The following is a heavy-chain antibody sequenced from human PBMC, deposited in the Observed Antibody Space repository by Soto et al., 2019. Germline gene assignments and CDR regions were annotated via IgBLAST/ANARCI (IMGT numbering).Heavy chain of an antibody. D-gene: IGHD2-2*01. CDR3: ARDPSSTSPDY. Sequence: ASVQVSCKASGYTFIGHYMHWVRQAPGQGLEWMGWINPNSGGTNYAQKFQGRVTMTRDTSISTVYMELSRLRSDDTAVYYCARDPSSTSPDYWGQGTLVTVSS. CDR1: GYTFIGHY. V-gene: IGHV1-2*02. CDR2: INPNSGGT. J-gene: IGHJ4*02.